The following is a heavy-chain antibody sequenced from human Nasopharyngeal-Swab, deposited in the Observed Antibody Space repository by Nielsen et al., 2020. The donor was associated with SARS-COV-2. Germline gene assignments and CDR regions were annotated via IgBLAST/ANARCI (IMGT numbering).Heavy chain of an antibody. CDR1: GFSFSTYG. J-gene: IGHJ3*01. Sequence: GGSLRLSCAASGFSFSTYGMHWVRQSPVKGLEWLTNIWYDGSNKYYADSVKGRFTVSRDNSKNTLFLEMDSLRAEDTAVYYCARGSSVHAFDVWGQGTEATVSS. CDR3: ARGSSVHAFDV. CDR2: IWYDGSNK. V-gene: IGHV3-33*01. D-gene: IGHD3-10*01.